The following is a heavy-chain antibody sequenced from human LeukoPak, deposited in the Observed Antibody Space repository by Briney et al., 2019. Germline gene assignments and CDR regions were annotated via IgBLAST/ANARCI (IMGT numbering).Heavy chain of an antibody. D-gene: IGHD3-22*01. CDR2: INPNSGGT. CDR1: GYTFTGYY. J-gene: IGHJ4*02. CDR3: ASSRTYYYDSSGYLFDY. Sequence: GASVKVSCKASGYTFTGYYMHWVRQAPGQGPEWMGRINPNSGGTNYAQKFQGRVTMTRDTSVSTAYMELSRLRSDDTAVYYCASSRTYYYDSSGYLFDYWGQGTLVTVSS. V-gene: IGHV1-2*06.